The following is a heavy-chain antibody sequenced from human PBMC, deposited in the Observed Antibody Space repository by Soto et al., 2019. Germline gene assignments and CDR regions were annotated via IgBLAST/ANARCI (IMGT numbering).Heavy chain of an antibody. CDR3: ARGAYYYGSGSPSIDY. D-gene: IGHD3-10*01. Sequence: SVKVSCKASGGTFSSYTISWVRQAPGQGLEWMGRIIPILGIANYAQKFQGRVTITADKSTSTAYMELSSLRSEDTAVYYCARGAYYYGSGSPSIDYWGQGTLVTVSS. J-gene: IGHJ4*02. V-gene: IGHV1-69*02. CDR1: GGTFSSYT. CDR2: IIPILGIA.